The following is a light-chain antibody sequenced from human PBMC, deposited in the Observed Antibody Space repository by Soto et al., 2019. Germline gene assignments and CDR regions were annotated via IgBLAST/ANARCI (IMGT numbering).Light chain of an antibody. Sequence: DIQMTQSPSTLSASVGDRVTITCRASQSISSWLAWYQQKPGKAPKLLIYDASSLESGVPSRFSGSGSGTEFNLTISSLQPDDFATYYCQQYNSYSALTVGGGTKVEIK. CDR1: QSISSW. CDR2: DAS. J-gene: IGKJ4*01. V-gene: IGKV1-5*01. CDR3: QQYNSYSALT.